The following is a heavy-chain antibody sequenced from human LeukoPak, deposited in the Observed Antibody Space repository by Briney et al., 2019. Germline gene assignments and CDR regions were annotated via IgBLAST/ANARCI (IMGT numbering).Heavy chain of an antibody. D-gene: IGHD3-22*01. Sequence: GGSLRLSCTASGFTFSGYSMNWIRQAPGKGLEWVSSFGTRSTSIYHAGSVKGRFAVSRDNAKNSLYLQMNSLRAEDTALYYCAREVSEGFDFWGQGTLVTVSS. CDR2: FGTRSTSI. V-gene: IGHV3-21*01. CDR1: GFTFSGYS. CDR3: AREVSEGFDF. J-gene: IGHJ4*02.